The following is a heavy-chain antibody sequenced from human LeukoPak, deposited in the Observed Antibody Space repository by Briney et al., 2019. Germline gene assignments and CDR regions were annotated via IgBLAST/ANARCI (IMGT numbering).Heavy chain of an antibody. V-gene: IGHV4-39*01. J-gene: IGHJ4*02. CDR2: IYYSGST. D-gene: IGHD6-13*01. CDR3: ARLVVSTWYHEVLLGRDY. Sequence: PSETLSLTCIVSGGSISSSRDYWAWIRQPPGKGLEWIANIYYSGSTYYSPSLKSRVTISVDTSKNQFSLKLSSVTAADTAVYYCARLVVSTWYHEVLLGRDYWGQGTLVTVSS. CDR1: GGSISSSRDY.